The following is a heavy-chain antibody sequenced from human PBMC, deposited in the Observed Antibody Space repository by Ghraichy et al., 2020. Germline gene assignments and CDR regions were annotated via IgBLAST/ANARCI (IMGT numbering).Heavy chain of an antibody. Sequence: GGSLRLSCAASGFTVSTYFMRWVRQAPGKGLEWVSVFYSVDTTYYADSVKDRFTMSRDNSQNTLYLQMNSLRAADTAVYYCARGQVVTISTPADYWGQGTLVTVSS. CDR2: FYSVDTT. CDR1: GFTVSTYF. V-gene: IGHV3-66*01. D-gene: IGHD4-23*01. CDR3: ARGQVVTISTPADY. J-gene: IGHJ4*02.